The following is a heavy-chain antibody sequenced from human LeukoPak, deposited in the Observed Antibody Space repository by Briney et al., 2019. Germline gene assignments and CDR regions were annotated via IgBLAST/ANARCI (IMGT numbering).Heavy chain of an antibody. Sequence: SETLSLTCAVYGGSFSGYYWSWIRQPPGKGLEWIGEINHSGGTNYNPSLKSRVTISVVRSKNKFSLKLSSVTAADTAVYYCARVSYYGSGNGMDVWGQGTTVTVSS. D-gene: IGHD3-10*01. CDR1: GGSFSGYY. J-gene: IGHJ6*02. CDR2: INHSGGT. CDR3: ARVSYYGSGNGMDV. V-gene: IGHV4-34*01.